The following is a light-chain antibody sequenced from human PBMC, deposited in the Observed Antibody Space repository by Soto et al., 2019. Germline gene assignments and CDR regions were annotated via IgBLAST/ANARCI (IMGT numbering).Light chain of an antibody. Sequence: QSVLTQPASVSGSPGQSITISCAGSSSDVGAYTSVSWYQQHPGKAPKLIIYKVRNRPSGVSRRFSGSKSGNTASLTISGLQAEDEADYYCSSYASSSFVVFGGGTKLTVL. CDR2: KVR. CDR3: SSYASSSFVV. J-gene: IGLJ2*01. V-gene: IGLV2-14*01. CDR1: SSDVGAYTS.